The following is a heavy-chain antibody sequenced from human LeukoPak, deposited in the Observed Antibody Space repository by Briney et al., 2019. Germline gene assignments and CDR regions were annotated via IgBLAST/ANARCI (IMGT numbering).Heavy chain of an antibody. Sequence: GGSLRLSCAASGFIFSSYGMSWVRQAPGKGLEWVSAISGSGGSTYYADSVKGRFTISRDNAKNSLYLQMNSLRAEDTAVYYCAELGITMIGGVWGKGTTVTISS. CDR2: ISGSGGST. D-gene: IGHD3-10*02. CDR3: AELGITMIGGV. V-gene: IGHV3-23*01. J-gene: IGHJ6*04. CDR1: GFIFSSYG.